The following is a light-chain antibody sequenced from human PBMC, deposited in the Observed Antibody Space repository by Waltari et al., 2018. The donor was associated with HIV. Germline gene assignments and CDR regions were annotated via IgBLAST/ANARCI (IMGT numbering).Light chain of an antibody. CDR3: GTWDSSLSAL. CDR2: DNK. Sequence: QSVLTQPPSVSAAPGQKVTISCSGSSSNIGNNYVSWYQQLPGTAPKLLIYDNKKRPSGIPDRFSGSKSGTSATLGITGLQTGDEADYYGGTWDSSLSALFGGGTKLTVL. V-gene: IGLV1-51*01. CDR1: SSNIGNNY. J-gene: IGLJ2*01.